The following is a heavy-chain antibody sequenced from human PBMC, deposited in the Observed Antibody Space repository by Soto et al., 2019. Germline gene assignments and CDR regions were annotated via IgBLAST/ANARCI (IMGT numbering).Heavy chain of an antibody. CDR3: ASLYPDGGDY. D-gene: IGHD2-2*02. J-gene: IGHJ4*02. V-gene: IGHV4-59*08. CDR1: GGSISSYY. Sequence: SETLSLTCTVSGGSISSYYWSWIRQPPGKGLEWIGYIYYSGSTSYNPSLKSRVTISVDTSKNQFSLKLSSVTAADAAVYYCASLYPDGGDYWGQGTLVTVSS. CDR2: IYYSGST.